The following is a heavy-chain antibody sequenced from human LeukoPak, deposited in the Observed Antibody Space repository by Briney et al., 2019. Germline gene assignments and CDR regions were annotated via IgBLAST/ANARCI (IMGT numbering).Heavy chain of an antibody. J-gene: IGHJ2*01. CDR2: IYYSGST. CDR1: GGSFSGYY. V-gene: IGHV4-59*01. Sequence: ASETLSLTCAVYGGSFSGYYWSWIRQPPGKGLEWIGYIYYSGSTNYNPSLKSRVTISVDTSKNQFSLKLSSVTAADTAVYYCARSNSSGYYYDWYFDLWGRGTLVTVSS. CDR3: ARSNSSGYYYDWYFDL. D-gene: IGHD3-22*01.